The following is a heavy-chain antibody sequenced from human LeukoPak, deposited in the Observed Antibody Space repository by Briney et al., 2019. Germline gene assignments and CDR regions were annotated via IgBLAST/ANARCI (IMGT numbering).Heavy chain of an antibody. Sequence: ASVKVSCKASGYTFTSYGISWVQQAPGQGLEWMGWISAYNGNTNYAQKLQGRVTMTTDTSTSTAYMELRSLRSDDTAVYYCARVGRAAGSHRGGPWGQGTLVTVSS. CDR1: GYTFTSYG. CDR2: ISAYNGNT. CDR3: ARVGRAAGSHRGGP. V-gene: IGHV1-18*01. D-gene: IGHD3-10*01. J-gene: IGHJ5*02.